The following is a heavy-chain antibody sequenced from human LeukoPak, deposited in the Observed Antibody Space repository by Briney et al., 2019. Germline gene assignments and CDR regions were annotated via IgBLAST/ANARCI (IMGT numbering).Heavy chain of an antibody. CDR2: INYSGST. CDR3: ARLIYYDSSGYLDY. Sequence: SETLSLTCAVYGGSFSSYYWSWIRQPPGKGQEWIGKINYSGSTNYNPSLKSRVTISVDMSKNQFSLKLSSVTAADTAVYYCARLIYYDSSGYLDYWGQRSLVTVSS. J-gene: IGHJ4*02. D-gene: IGHD3-22*01. CDR1: GGSFSSYY. V-gene: IGHV4-34*01.